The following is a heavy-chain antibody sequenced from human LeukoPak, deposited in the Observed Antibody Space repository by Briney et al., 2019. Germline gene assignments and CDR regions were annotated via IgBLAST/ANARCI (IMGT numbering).Heavy chain of an antibody. CDR1: GGTFSSYA. Sequence: ASVKVSRKASGGTFSSYAISWVRQAPGQGLEWMGRIIPILGIANYAQKFQGRVTITADKSTSTAYMELSSLRSEDTAVYYCARTDYYDSSGLDYWGQGTLVTVSS. CDR2: IIPILGIA. CDR3: ARTDYYDSSGLDY. V-gene: IGHV1-69*04. D-gene: IGHD3-22*01. J-gene: IGHJ4*02.